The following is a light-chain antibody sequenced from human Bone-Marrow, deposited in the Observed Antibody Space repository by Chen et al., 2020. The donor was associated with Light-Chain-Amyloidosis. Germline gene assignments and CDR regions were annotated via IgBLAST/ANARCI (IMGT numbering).Light chain of an antibody. Sequence: QSVLTQPPSVSAAPGQRVIISCSGGSSNLGERYVSWYQHLPYTAPRLVISDNTRRPSGIPARFAGSKSGTSATLAISGLQTGDEGDYYCGTWDSSLNSWLFGGGTKLTVL. V-gene: IGLV1-51*01. CDR1: SSNLGERY. CDR3: GTWDSSLNSWL. CDR2: DNT. J-gene: IGLJ2*01.